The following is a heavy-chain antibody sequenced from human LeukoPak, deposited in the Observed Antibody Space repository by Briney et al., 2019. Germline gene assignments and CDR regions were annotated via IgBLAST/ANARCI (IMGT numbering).Heavy chain of an antibody. V-gene: IGHV3-7*01. Sequence: GGSLRLSCAASGFTFSSYWMSWVRQAPGKGLEWVANIKQDGSEKYYVDSVKVRFTISRDNAKNSLHLQINSLRAGDTAVYYCAKNAYSSGWYYAFDIWGQGTMVSVSS. CDR1: GFTFSSYW. D-gene: IGHD6-19*01. CDR3: AKNAYSSGWYYAFDI. J-gene: IGHJ3*02. CDR2: IKQDGSEK.